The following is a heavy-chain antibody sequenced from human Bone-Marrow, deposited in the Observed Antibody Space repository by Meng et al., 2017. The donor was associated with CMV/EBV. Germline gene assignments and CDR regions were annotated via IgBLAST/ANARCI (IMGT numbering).Heavy chain of an antibody. CDR1: GDSVSGHSAV. D-gene: IGHD3-3*01. CDR2: TYYRSKWYT. Sequence: SQTLSLTCAISGDSVSGHSAVWNWIRQSPSRGLEWLGRTYYRSKWYTDYAVSLKSRIAINPDTSKNQFSLRLNSVIPEDTAVYYCVRGNFCSGYSYWGQGTLVTVSS. V-gene: IGHV6-1*01. J-gene: IGHJ4*02. CDR3: VRGNFCSGYSY.